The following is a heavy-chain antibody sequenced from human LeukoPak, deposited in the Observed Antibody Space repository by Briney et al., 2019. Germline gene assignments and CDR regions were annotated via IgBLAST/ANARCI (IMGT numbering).Heavy chain of an antibody. CDR1: GGSISSGGYY. CDR2: IYYSGST. Sequence: SQTLSLTCTVSGGSISSGGYYWSWIRQHPGKGLEWIGYIYYSGSTYYNPSLKSRVTISVDTSKNQFSLKLSSVTAADTAVYHCARDVVVVARGAFDIWGQGTMVTVSS. V-gene: IGHV4-31*03. CDR3: ARDVVVVARGAFDI. J-gene: IGHJ3*02. D-gene: IGHD2-15*01.